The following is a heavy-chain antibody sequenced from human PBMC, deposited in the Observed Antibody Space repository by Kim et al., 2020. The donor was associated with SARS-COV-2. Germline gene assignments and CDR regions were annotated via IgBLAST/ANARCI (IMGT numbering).Heavy chain of an antibody. J-gene: IGHJ6*03. CDR1: GFTVSSNY. V-gene: IGHV3-53*04. CDR2: IYSGGST. CDR3: ARVTANFYYYYYYMDV. Sequence: GGSLRLSCAASGFTVSSNYMSWVRQAPGKGLEWVSVIYSGGSTYYADSVKGRFTISRHNSKNTLYLQMNSLRAEDTAVYYCARVTANFYYYYYYMDVWGKGTTVTVSS. D-gene: IGHD2-21*02.